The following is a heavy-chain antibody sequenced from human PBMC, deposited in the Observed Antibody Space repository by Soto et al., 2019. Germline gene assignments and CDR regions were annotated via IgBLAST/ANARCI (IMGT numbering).Heavy chain of an antibody. J-gene: IGHJ4*02. V-gene: IGHV3-23*01. CDR3: AKDTGRGGGSVFDY. CDR2: ISGSGADT. CDR1: GFIFSNYA. Sequence: QPGGSLRLSCAPSGFIFSNYAMSWVRQARGKGLEWVSAISGSGADTYYTESVKGRFTISRDNFKNTLYLQMNSLRAEDTAVYYCAKDTGRGGGSVFDYSVPGTLVTVSS. D-gene: IGHD2-15*01.